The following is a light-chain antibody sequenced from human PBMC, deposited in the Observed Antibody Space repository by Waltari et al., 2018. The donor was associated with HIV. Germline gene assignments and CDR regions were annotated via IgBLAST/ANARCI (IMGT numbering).Light chain of an antibody. CDR1: SSDVGSYEL. J-gene: IGLJ1*01. CDR2: EVS. V-gene: IGLV2-23*02. CDR3: CSYAGSSTHV. Sequence: QSALTQPASVSGSPGQSITISCTGTSSDVGSYELFSWYQKHPDKAPKLMIYEVSKRPSGVSNRFSGSKSGNTASLTISGLQAEDEADYYCCSYAGSSTHVFGGGTKVTVL.